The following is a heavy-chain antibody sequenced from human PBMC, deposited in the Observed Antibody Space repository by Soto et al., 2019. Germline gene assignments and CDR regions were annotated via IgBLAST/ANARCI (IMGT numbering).Heavy chain of an antibody. CDR2: INTDGLS. CDR1: GVSITSYY. CDR3: ARVPVAVAATEDYYGLDV. J-gene: IGHJ6*02. D-gene: IGHD2-15*01. V-gene: IGHV4-4*07. Sequence: SETLSLTCSVSGVSITSYYWSWIRQSAGGGLEWMGRINTDGLSTYSPSFKSRLTMSLDTSKNQVSLRLISVTAADSAVYFCARVPVAVAATEDYYGLDVWGQGTTVTVSS.